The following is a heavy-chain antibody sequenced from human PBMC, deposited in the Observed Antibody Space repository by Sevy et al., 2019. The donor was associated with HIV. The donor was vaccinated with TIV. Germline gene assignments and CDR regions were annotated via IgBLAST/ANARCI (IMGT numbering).Heavy chain of an antibody. J-gene: IGHJ5*02. Sequence: ASVKVSCKASGYTFTDYYMHWARQAPGRGLEWMGWINPNSDDTNYAQEFQGRVTMTRDTSISTVYMELRRLRSDDTAVYYCARDRRYGGGFYSYGFDPWGQGTLVTVSS. V-gene: IGHV1-2*02. CDR2: INPNSDDT. CDR3: ARDRRYGGGFYSYGFDP. D-gene: IGHD2-21*02. CDR1: GYTFTDYY.